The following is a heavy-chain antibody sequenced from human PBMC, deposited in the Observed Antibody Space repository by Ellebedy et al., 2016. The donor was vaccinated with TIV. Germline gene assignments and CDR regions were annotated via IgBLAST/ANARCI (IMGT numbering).Heavy chain of an antibody. CDR2: IDNAGDT. V-gene: IGHV3-13*01. Sequence: GESLKISCAASGFTFSRYDMHWVRQSTRKGLEWVASIDNAGDTSYPGSVKGRFTISRENAKNSLYLQMNSLRVEDTAVYYCTRFEIISGGGYGMDVWGQGTTVTVSS. D-gene: IGHD3-16*01. CDR1: GFTFSRYD. J-gene: IGHJ6*02. CDR3: TRFEIISGGGYGMDV.